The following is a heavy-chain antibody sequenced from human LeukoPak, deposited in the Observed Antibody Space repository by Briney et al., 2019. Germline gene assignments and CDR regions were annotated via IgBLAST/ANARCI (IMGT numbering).Heavy chain of an antibody. J-gene: IGHJ4*02. V-gene: IGHV3-23*01. CDR3: AKDQSAPYNPIVVVITTRYYFDY. D-gene: IGHD3-22*01. Sequence: GGSLRLSCAASGFTFSSYAMSWVRQAPGKGLEWVSAISGSGGSTYYADSVKGRFTISRDNSKNTLYLQMNSLRAEDTAVYYCAKDQSAPYNPIVVVITTRYYFDYWGQGTLVTVSS. CDR2: ISGSGGST. CDR1: GFTFSSYA.